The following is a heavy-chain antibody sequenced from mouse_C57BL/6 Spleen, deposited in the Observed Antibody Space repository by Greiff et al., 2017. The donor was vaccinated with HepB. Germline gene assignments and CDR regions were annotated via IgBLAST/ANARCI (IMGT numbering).Heavy chain of an antibody. J-gene: IGHJ1*03. Sequence: DVQLQESGPGLVKPSQSLSLTCSVTGYSITSGYYWNWIRQFPGNKLEWMGYISYDGSNNYNPSLKNRISITRDTSKNQFFLKLNSVTTEDTATYYCAREGDYSNYVWYFDVWGTGTTVTVSS. CDR3: AREGDYSNYVWYFDV. CDR1: GYSITSGYY. CDR2: ISYDGSN. V-gene: IGHV3-6*01. D-gene: IGHD2-5*01.